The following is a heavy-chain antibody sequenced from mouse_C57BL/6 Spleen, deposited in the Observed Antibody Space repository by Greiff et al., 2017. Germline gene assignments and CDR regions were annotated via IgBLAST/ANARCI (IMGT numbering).Heavy chain of an antibody. V-gene: IGHV1-69*01. J-gene: IGHJ3*01. Sequence: QVQLQQPGAELVMPGASVKLSCKASGYTFTSYWMHWVKQRPGQGLEWIGEIDPSDSHTNYNQKFKGKSTLTVDKSSSTAYMQLSSLTSEDSAVYYCARGEADSSGYWFAYWGQGTLVTVSA. CDR1: GYTFTSYW. CDR3: ARGEADSSGYWFAY. CDR2: IDPSDSHT. D-gene: IGHD3-2*02.